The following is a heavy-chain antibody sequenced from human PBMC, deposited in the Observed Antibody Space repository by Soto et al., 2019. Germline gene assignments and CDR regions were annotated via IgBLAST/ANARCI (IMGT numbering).Heavy chain of an antibody. Sequence: PSETLSLTCTVSGGSISSSSYYWGWIRQPPGKGLEWIGSIYYSGSTYYNPSLKSRVTISVDTSKNQFSLKLSSVTAADTAVYYCARLDSPLRPTTVVTPVPLFDYWGQGTLVTVSS. D-gene: IGHD4-17*01. CDR3: ARLDSPLRPTTVVTPVPLFDY. CDR2: IYYSGST. V-gene: IGHV4-39*01. CDR1: GGSISSSSYY. J-gene: IGHJ4*02.